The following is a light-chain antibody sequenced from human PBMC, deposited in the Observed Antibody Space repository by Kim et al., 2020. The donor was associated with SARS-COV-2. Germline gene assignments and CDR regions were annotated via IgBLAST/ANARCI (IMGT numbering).Light chain of an antibody. J-gene: IGKJ1*01. V-gene: IGKV1-5*03. Sequence: SASVGDRVTITRRASQSIDIWLAWYQQKPGKAPKLLIYQASSLESEVPSRFSGSGSGTEFTLTISSLQPDDFATYYCQQYRSHWTFGQGTKVDIK. CDR3: QQYRSHWT. CDR2: QAS. CDR1: QSIDIW.